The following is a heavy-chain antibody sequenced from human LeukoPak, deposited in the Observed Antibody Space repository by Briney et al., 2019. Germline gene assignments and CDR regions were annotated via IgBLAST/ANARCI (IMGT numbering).Heavy chain of an antibody. CDR1: GGTFSSYA. CDR2: IIPIFGTA. V-gene: IGHV1-69*06. CDR3: ARDREYSGYVHNPPDY. J-gene: IGHJ4*02. Sequence: SVKVSCKASGGTFSSYAISWVRQAPGQGLEWMGGIIPIFGTANYAQKFQGRVTITADKSTSTAYMELSSLRSEDTAVYYCARDREYSGYVHNPPDYWGQGTLVTVSS. D-gene: IGHD5-12*01.